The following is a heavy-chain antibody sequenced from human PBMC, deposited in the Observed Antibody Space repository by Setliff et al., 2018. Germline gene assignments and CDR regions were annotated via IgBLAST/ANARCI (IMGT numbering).Heavy chain of an antibody. CDR3: ATLRTSTHFDY. J-gene: IGHJ4*02. CDR2: IFYDGNT. V-gene: IGHV4-38-2*01. CDR1: GYYIRSGYY. Sequence: PSETLSLTCVVSGYYIRSGYYWDWIRQHPGKGLEWIGSIFYDGNTFYNPSLKSRVTMSVDTSKNQFSLKLSSVTAADTAVYYCATLRTSTHFDYWGQGTLVTSPQ. D-gene: IGHD1-1*01.